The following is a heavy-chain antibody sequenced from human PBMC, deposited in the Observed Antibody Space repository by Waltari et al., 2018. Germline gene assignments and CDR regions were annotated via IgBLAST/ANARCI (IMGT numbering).Heavy chain of an antibody. CDR2: IYTSGST. CDR1: GGSISSGSYY. V-gene: IGHV4-61*02. CDR3: ARGVGGSYSGAFDI. Sequence: QVQLQESGPGLVQPSQTLSLTCTVSGGSISSGSYYWRWIRQPAGKGLEWIGRIYTSGSTNYNPSLKSRVTISVDTSKNQFSLKLSSVTAADTAVYYCARGVGGSYSGAFDIWGQGTMVTVSS. D-gene: IGHD1-26*01. J-gene: IGHJ3*02.